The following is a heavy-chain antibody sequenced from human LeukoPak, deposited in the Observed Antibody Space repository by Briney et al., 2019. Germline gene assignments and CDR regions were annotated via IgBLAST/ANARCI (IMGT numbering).Heavy chain of an antibody. CDR1: GFTVNNNY. CDR3: AREASGSYFYN. D-gene: IGHD1-26*01. J-gene: IGHJ4*02. Sequence: GGSQRLSCAASGFTVNNNYMSGVRQAPGKGLEWVSVIYSGDNTYYADSVKGRFTISRDNSKNTLYLQMNSLRAEDTAVYYCAREASGSYFYNWGQGTLVIVSS. CDR2: IYSGDNT. V-gene: IGHV3-53*01.